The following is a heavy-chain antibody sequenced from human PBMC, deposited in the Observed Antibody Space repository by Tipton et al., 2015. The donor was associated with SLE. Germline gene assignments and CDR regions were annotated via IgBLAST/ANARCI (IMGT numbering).Heavy chain of an antibody. CDR1: GFTFSDYY. Sequence: SLRLSCAASGFTFSDYYMSWIRQAPGKGLEWVSYISSSGSTIYYADSVKGRFTISRDNAKNSLYLQMNSLRAEDTAVYYCARFLEWLWALDYWGQGTLVTVSS. J-gene: IGHJ4*02. V-gene: IGHV3-11*01. D-gene: IGHD3-3*01. CDR3: ARFLEWLWALDY. CDR2: ISSSGSTI.